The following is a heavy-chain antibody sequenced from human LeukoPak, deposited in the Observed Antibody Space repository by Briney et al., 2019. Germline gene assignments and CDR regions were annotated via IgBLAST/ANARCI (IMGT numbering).Heavy chain of an antibody. CDR1: GYSFTEHY. Sequence: ASVKVSCKASGYSFTEHYIYWVRQAPGQGLEWVGRINCNSGDANSAQKFQGRVTMTRDTSVSTAYMDLSSVTSDDTAIYFCARSAGHCSNGICFTDYYMDVWGRGTTVTVSS. CDR3: ARSAGHCSNGICFTDYYMDV. CDR2: INCNSGDA. D-gene: IGHD2-8*01. J-gene: IGHJ6*03. V-gene: IGHV1-2*02.